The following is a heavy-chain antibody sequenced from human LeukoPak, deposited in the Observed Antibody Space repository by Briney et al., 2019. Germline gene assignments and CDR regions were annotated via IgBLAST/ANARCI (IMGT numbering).Heavy chain of an antibody. CDR1: GYTFTGYY. V-gene: IGHV1-2*02. Sequence: ASVKVPCKASGYTFTGYYMHWVRQAPGQGLEWMGWINPNSGGTNYAQKFQGRVTMTRDTSISTAYMELSRLRSDDTAVYYCAREPRRGHWFDPWGQGTLVTVSS. CDR3: AREPRRGHWFDP. CDR2: INPNSGGT. J-gene: IGHJ5*02.